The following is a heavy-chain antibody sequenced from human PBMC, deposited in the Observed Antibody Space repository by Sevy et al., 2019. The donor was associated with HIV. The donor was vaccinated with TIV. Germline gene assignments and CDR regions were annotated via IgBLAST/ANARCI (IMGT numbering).Heavy chain of an antibody. CDR3: ARSDDGSGFSAFHY. CDR1: GFTFSDHY. Sequence: GGSLRLSCAASGFTFSDHYMDWVRQAPGKGLEWVGRSRNKANSYTTEYAASVQGRFTVSRDDSKSSLFLHMNSLQTEDTAVYYCARSDDGSGFSAFHYWGQGTLVTVSS. V-gene: IGHV3-72*01. J-gene: IGHJ4*02. CDR2: SRNKANSYTT. D-gene: IGHD3-22*01.